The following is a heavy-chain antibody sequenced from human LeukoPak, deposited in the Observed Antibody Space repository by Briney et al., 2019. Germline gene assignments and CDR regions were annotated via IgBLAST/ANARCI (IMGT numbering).Heavy chain of an antibody. CDR2: ISAYNGNT. V-gene: IGHV1-18*01. Sequence: GASVKVSCKASGYTFTSYGISWVRQAPGEGLEWMGWISAYNGNTNYAQKLQGRVTTTTDTSTSTAYMELRSLRSDDTAVYYCARWVDTAMVTHGDVYYMDVWGKGTTVTVSS. J-gene: IGHJ6*03. CDR3: ARWVDTAMVTHGDVYYMDV. CDR1: GYTFTSYG. D-gene: IGHD5-18*01.